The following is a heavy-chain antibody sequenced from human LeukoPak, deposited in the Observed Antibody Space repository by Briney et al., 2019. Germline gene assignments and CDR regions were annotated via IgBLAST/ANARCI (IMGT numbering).Heavy chain of an antibody. J-gene: IGHJ4*02. CDR2: TSYIGSP. CDR3: ARDPLRHGDFTFGY. D-gene: IGHD4-17*01. CDR1: GVSVNSGSYY. Sequence: SETLSLTCTVSGVSVNSGSYYWSWIRQHPGKGLEWMGYTSYIGSPYYNSSLKSRLTISVDTSKNQFSLKLSSVTAADTAVYYCARDPLRHGDFTFGYWGQGILVTVSS. V-gene: IGHV4-31*03.